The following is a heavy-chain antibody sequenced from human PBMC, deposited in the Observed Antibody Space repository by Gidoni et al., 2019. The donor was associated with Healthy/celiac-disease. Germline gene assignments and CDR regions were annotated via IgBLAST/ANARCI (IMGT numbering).Heavy chain of an antibody. J-gene: IGHJ4*02. D-gene: IGHD6-13*01. CDR3: ARAGAAYSSSWYRLDY. V-gene: IGHV3-11*01. CDR1: GFTFSDYS. CDR2: ISSSGSTI. Sequence: QVQLVESGGGLVKPGGSLRLSCAASGFTFSDYSMSWIRQAPGKGLEWVSYISSSGSTIYSADSVKGRFTISRDNAKNSLYLQMNSLRAEDTAVYYCARAGAAYSSSWYRLDYWGQGTLVTVSS.